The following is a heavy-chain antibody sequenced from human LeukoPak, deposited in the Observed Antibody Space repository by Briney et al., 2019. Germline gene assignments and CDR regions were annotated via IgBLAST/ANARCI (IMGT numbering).Heavy chain of an antibody. J-gene: IGHJ4*02. Sequence: GGSLRLSCAASGFTFSSYAMSWVRQAPGKGLEWVSAISGSGGSTYYADSVKGWFTISRDNSKNTLYLQMNSLRAEDTAVYYCAKDGRYCSGGSCYEYYFDYWGQGTLVTVSS. D-gene: IGHD2-15*01. CDR1: GFTFSSYA. CDR2: ISGSGGST. CDR3: AKDGRYCSGGSCYEYYFDY. V-gene: IGHV3-23*01.